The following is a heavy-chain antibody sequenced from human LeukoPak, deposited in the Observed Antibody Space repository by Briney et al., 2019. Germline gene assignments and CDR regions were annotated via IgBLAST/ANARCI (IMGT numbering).Heavy chain of an antibody. CDR3: GLSKLGIAVAGPIAY. Sequence: SETLSLTCAVSGYSISSGYYWGWIRQPPGKGLEWIGSIHHSGSTYYNPSLKSRLTVSVDTSKNQFSLKLSSVTAADTAIYYCGLSKLGIAVAGPIAYWGQGTPVTVSS. CDR1: GYSISSGYY. D-gene: IGHD6-19*01. J-gene: IGHJ4*01. CDR2: IHHSGST. V-gene: IGHV4-38-2*01.